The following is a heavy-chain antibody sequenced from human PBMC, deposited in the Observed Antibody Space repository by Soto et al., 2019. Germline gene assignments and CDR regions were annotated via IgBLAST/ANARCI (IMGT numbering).Heavy chain of an antibody. Sequence: GGSLRLSYGASGVTCVTYGGHWVRQVPGKGLEWVSVISYDGINKYYADSVKGRFTISRDNSKNTLYLQMNSLRAEDTAVYYCARCDARYCSHGMDVWGQGTTVTVSS. CDR1: GVTCVTYG. CDR2: ISYDGINK. J-gene: IGHJ6*02. D-gene: IGHD2-15*01. V-gene: IGHV3-30-3*01. CDR3: ARCDARYCSHGMDV.